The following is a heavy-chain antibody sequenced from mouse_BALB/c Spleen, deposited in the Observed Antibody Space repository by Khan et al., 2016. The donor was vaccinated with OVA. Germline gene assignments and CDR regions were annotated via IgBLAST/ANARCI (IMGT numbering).Heavy chain of an antibody. CDR3: TRTARIKY. D-gene: IGHD1-2*01. V-gene: IGHV3-1*02. CDR1: GYSFTSGSG. CDR2: INHSGST. Sequence: EVKLLESGPGLVKPSQSLSLSCTVSGYSFTSGSGCNWIRQLPGNILEWMGIINHSGSTNYNPSLKGGMSVTRDTSKDQFFLQLNSVTTEDTATYYCTRTARIKYWGQGTTLTVSS. J-gene: IGHJ2*01.